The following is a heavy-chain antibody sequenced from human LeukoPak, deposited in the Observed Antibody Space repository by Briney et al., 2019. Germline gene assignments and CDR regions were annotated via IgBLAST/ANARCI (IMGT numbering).Heavy chain of an antibody. CDR3: AKDGYAEEAYFDY. V-gene: IGHV3-23*01. D-gene: IGHD5-18*01. J-gene: IGHJ4*02. CDR1: GFTFSSYW. Sequence: GALRLSCAASGFTFSSYWMSWVRQAPGKGLEWVSTFSGSGGSAYYADFAKGRFTISRDNSRNTLYLQMNSLRVEDTAVYYCAKDGYAEEAYFDYWGQGTLVTVSS. CDR2: FSGSGGSA.